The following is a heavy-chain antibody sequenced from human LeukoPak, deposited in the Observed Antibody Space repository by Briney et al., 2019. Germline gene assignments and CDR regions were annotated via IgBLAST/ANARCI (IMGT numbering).Heavy chain of an antibody. Sequence: GGSLRLSCAASGFTFSSYSMNWVRQAPGKGLEWVSSISSSSSYIYYADSVKGRFTISRDNAKNSLYLQMNSLRVEDTAVYYCARGGTYYYDTSGYYSYAWGQGTLVTVSS. CDR2: ISSSSSYI. D-gene: IGHD3-22*01. CDR3: ARGGTYYYDTSGYYSYA. V-gene: IGHV3-21*01. CDR1: GFTFSSYS. J-gene: IGHJ5*02.